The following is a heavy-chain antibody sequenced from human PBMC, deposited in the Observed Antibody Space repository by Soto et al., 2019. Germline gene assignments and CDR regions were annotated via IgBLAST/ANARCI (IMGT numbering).Heavy chain of an antibody. CDR3: ARGSNSNFEGPIV. V-gene: IGHV4-59*13. J-gene: IGHJ4*02. CDR1: GGTIGDYS. Sequence: SETLSLTCSVSGGTIGDYSWNWIRQPPGKGLEWIGYIFYRGETNYNPSHSLWRRVTISTYTSKNQVSLTLISVTAADTAVYYCARGSNSNFEGPIVWGQGTLVNVS. CDR2: IFYRGET. D-gene: IGHD4-4*01.